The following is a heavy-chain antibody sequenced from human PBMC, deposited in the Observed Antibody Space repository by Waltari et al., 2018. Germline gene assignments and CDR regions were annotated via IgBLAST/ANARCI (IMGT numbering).Heavy chain of an antibody. CDR3: ASSPYYDFWSGYYYGMDV. CDR2: IRYDGSNK. D-gene: IGHD3-3*01. J-gene: IGHJ6*02. Sequence: QVQLVESGGGVVQPGGSLRLSCAASGFTFSSYGMHWVRQAPGKGLEWVAFIRYDGSNKYYADSVKGRFTISRDNSKNTLYLQMNSLRAEDTAVYYCASSPYYDFWSGYYYGMDVWGQGTTVTVSS. CDR1: GFTFSSYG. V-gene: IGHV3-30*02.